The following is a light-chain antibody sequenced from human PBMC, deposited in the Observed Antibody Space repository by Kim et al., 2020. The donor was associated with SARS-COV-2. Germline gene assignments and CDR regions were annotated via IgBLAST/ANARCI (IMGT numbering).Light chain of an antibody. CDR1: SLRRYY. Sequence: SSELTQDPAVSVALGQTVRITCQGDSLRRYYANWYQQKPGQAPVLVIFDKNNRPSGIPDRFSGSSSGNTASLTITGAQAEDEADYYCNSRDSSGNHLQVF. V-gene: IGLV3-19*01. CDR2: DKN. CDR3: NSRDSSGNHLQV. J-gene: IGLJ2*01.